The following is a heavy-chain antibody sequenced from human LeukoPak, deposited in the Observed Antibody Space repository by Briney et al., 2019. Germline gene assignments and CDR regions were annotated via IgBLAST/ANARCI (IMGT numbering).Heavy chain of an antibody. V-gene: IGHV4-34*01. CDR3: ARAAWNGGGGFDP. J-gene: IGHJ5*02. Sequence: SETLSLTCAVYNGSFSGYYGSWIRQSPGKGLEWIGEVNHGGDTNYNPSLTSRVTISLDTSKNHFSLNLKSVTAADTAVYNCARAAWNGGGGFDPWGQGTLVTVSS. CDR1: NGSFSGYY. CDR2: VNHGGDT. D-gene: IGHD3-16*01.